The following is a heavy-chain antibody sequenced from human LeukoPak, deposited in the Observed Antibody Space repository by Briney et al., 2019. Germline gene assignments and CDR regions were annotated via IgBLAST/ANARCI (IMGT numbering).Heavy chain of an antibody. CDR1: GFTFSSYA. CDR2: ISYDGSNK. J-gene: IGHJ4*02. D-gene: IGHD1-26*01. CDR3: ARDRGSGSYWVLIDY. Sequence: GGSLRLSCAASGFTFSSYAMHWVRQAPGKGLEWVAVISYDGSNKYYADSVKGRFTISRDNSKNTLYLQMNSLRAEDTAVYYCARDRGSGSYWVLIDYWGQGTLVTVSS. V-gene: IGHV3-30-3*01.